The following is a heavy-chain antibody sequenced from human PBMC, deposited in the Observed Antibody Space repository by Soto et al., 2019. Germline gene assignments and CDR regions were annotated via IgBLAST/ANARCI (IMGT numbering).Heavy chain of an antibody. J-gene: IGHJ3*02. V-gene: IGHV1-69*02. CDR2: IIPILGIA. Sequence: QVQLVQSGAEVKKPGSSVKVSCKASGGTFSSYTISWVRQAPGQGLEWMGRIIPILGIANYAQKFQGRVTITADKSTSTAYMELSSLRSEDTAVYYCARVSDIPFGIAVAGREDAFDIWGQGTMVTVSS. CDR1: GGTFSSYT. D-gene: IGHD6-19*01. CDR3: ARVSDIPFGIAVAGREDAFDI.